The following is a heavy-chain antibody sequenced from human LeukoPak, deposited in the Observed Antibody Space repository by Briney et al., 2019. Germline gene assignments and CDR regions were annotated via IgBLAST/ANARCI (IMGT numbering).Heavy chain of an antibody. CDR3: ASCYYDSSGYYYGFDY. Sequence: GASVKVSCKASGGTFSSYAISGVRQAPGQGLEWMGGIIPIFGTTNYAQKFQGRVTITTDESTSTAYMALSSLRSEDTAVYYCASCYYDSSGYYYGFDYWGQGTLVTVSS. CDR2: IIPIFGTT. D-gene: IGHD3-22*01. V-gene: IGHV1-69*05. J-gene: IGHJ4*02. CDR1: GGTFSSYA.